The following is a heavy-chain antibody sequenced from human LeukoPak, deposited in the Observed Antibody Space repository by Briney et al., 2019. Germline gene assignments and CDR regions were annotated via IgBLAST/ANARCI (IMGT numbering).Heavy chain of an antibody. CDR2: ISYDGSNK. CDR1: GFTFSSYG. CDR3: AKEKNGLYYFDY. V-gene: IGHV3-30*18. Sequence: GGSLRLSCAASGFTFSSYGMHWVRQAPGKGLEWVAVISYDGSNKYYADSAKGRFTISRDNSKNTLYLQMNSLRAEDTAVYYCAKEKNGLYYFDYWGQGTLVTVSS. J-gene: IGHJ4*02. D-gene: IGHD6-19*01.